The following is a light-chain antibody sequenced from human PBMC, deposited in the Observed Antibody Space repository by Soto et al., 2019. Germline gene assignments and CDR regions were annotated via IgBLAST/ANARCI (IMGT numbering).Light chain of an antibody. CDR3: SSYTISRTYV. CDR1: SSDVGSYNY. Sequence: QSALTQPYSVSGSPGPSITISCTGTSSDVGSYNYVSWHQQHPGRAPKLMIYNVYDRPSGISNRFSGSKSGKTASLTISGLQGEDEADYYCSSYTISRTYVFRTGTKVTVL. CDR2: NVY. J-gene: IGLJ1*01. V-gene: IGLV2-14*03.